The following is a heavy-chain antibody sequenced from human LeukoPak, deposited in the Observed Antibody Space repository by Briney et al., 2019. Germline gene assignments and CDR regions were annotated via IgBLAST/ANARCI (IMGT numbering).Heavy chain of an antibody. CDR1: GLTFRNYW. CDR3: ATSFPYCSVDSCAL. D-gene: IGHD2-15*01. V-gene: IGHV3-7*01. CDR2: IKPEGGVQ. J-gene: IGHJ4*02. Sequence: PGGSLRLSCAASGLTFRNYWMSWVRQAPGKGREWVANIKPEGGVQNYVHSVKGRCTITRDNAATSLFLQMNSLRDEDTAVYYCATSFPYCSVDSCALGGQGTVVTVSS.